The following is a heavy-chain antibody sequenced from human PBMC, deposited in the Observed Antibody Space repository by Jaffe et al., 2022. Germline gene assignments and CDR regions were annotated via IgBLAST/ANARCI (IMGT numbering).Heavy chain of an antibody. CDR2: ISSSSSTI. CDR3: ARDWFPGRLGELSVRTFDY. CDR1: GFTFSSYS. Sequence: EVQLVESGGGLVQPGGSLRLSCAASGFTFSSYSMNWVRQAPGKGLEWVSYISSSSSTIYYADSVKGRFTISRDNAKNSLYLQMNSLRAEDTAVYYCARDWFPGRLGELSVRTFDYWGQGTLVTVSS. D-gene: IGHD3-16*02. J-gene: IGHJ4*02. V-gene: IGHV3-48*01.